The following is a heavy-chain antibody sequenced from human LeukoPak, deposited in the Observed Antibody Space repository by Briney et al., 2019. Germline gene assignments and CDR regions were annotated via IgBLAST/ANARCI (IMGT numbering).Heavy chain of an antibody. CDR1: GGSISSYY. CDR3: ARQTYDFWSGYSNYYYYYGMDV. Sequence: SEALSLTCTVSGGSISSYYWSWIRQPPGKGLEWIGYIYYSGSTNYNPSLKSRATISVDTSKNQFSLKLSSVTAADTAVYYCARQTYDFWSGYSNYYYYYGMDVWGQGTTVTVSS. CDR2: IYYSGST. D-gene: IGHD3-3*01. J-gene: IGHJ6*02. V-gene: IGHV4-59*08.